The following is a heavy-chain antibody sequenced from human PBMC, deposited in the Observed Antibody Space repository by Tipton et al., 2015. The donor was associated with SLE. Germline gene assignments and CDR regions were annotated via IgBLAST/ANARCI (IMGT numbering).Heavy chain of an antibody. Sequence: TLSLTCTVSGGSISSYYWSWIRQPAGKGLEWIGRIYTSGSTNYNPSLKSRVTMSVDTSKNQFSLKLSSVTAADTAVYYCARVSRMVRGRYFDLWGRGTLVTVSS. CDR2: IYTSGST. D-gene: IGHD3-10*01. V-gene: IGHV4-4*07. CDR1: GGSISSYY. J-gene: IGHJ2*01. CDR3: ARVSRMVRGRYFDL.